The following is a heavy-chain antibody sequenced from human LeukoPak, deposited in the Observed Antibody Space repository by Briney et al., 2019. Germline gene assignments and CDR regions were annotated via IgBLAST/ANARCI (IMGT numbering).Heavy chain of an antibody. J-gene: IGHJ4*02. CDR3: ARDRGYRFDY. CDR2: ISYDGSNK. V-gene: IGHV3-30*04. Sequence: GGSLRLSCAASGFTYTKHAMHWVRQAPGKGLEWVAVISYDGSNKKYADSVKGRFTISRDNAKNSLYLQMNSLRAEDTAVYYCARDRGYRFDYWGQGTLVPVSS. D-gene: IGHD1-1*01. CDR1: GFTYTKHA.